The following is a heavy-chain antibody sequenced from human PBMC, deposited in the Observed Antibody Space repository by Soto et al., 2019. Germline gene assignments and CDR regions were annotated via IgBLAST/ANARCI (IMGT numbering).Heavy chain of an antibody. CDR3: ARIVSSGYLYYYYGMDV. CDR1: GFSLSTSGMC. CDR2: IDWDDDK. J-gene: IGHJ6*02. Sequence: SGPTLVNPTQTLTLTCTFSGFSLSTSGMCVSWIRQPPGKALEWLALIDWDDDKYYSTSLKTRLTISKDTSKNQVVLTMTNMDPVDTATYYCARIVSSGYLYYYYGMDVWGQGTTVTVSS. D-gene: IGHD3-22*01. V-gene: IGHV2-70*01.